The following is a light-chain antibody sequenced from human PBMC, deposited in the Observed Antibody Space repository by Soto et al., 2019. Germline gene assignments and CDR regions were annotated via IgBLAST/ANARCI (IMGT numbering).Light chain of an antibody. J-gene: IGLJ2*01. CDR2: STN. CDR3: LHYYGGAQV. Sequence: QAVVTQEPSLTGSPGGSVTLTCASSTGAVTSAYWPNWFQQKPGQAPRTLIYSTNNKHSWTPARFSGSLLGSNAALTLSGAQTDDDAEYYCLHYYGGAQVFGGGTQLTVL. CDR1: TGAVTSAYW. V-gene: IGLV7-43*01.